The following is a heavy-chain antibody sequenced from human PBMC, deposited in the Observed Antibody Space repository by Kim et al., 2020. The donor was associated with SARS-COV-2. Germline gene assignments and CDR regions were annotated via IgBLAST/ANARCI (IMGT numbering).Heavy chain of an antibody. Sequence: GGSLRLSCAASGFTFSSYEMNWVRQAPGKGLEWVSYISSSGSTIYYADSVKGRFTISRDNAKNSLYLQMNSLRAEDTAVYYCARESPQYYDFWSGYSRNFDYWGQGTLVTVSS. CDR3: ARESPQYYDFWSGYSRNFDY. D-gene: IGHD3-3*01. CDR1: GFTFSSYE. J-gene: IGHJ4*02. CDR2: ISSSGSTI. V-gene: IGHV3-48*03.